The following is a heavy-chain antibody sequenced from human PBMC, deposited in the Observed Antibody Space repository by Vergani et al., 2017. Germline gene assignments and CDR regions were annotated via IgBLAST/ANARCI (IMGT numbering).Heavy chain of an antibody. J-gene: IGHJ6*02. V-gene: IGHV3-9*01. CDR1: GFTFDDYA. CDR2: ISWNSGSI. D-gene: IGHD3-16*01. Sequence: EVQLVESGGGLVQPGRSLRLSCAASGFTFDDYAMHWVRQAPGKGLEWVSGISWNSGSIGYADSVKGRFTISRDNAKNSLYLQMNSLRAEDTAVYYCAILGDPYYYYGMDVWGQATTVTVSS. CDR3: AILGDPYYYYGMDV.